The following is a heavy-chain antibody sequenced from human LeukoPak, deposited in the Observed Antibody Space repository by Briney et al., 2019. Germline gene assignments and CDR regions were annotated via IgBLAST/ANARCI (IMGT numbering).Heavy chain of an antibody. V-gene: IGHV1-2*02. D-gene: IGHD5-12*01. Sequence: GASVKVSCKASGYTFTGYYMHWVRQAPGQGLERMGWINPNSGGTNYAQKFQGRVTMTRDTSISTAYMELSRLRSDDTAVYYCARVQGIVATIIDYWGQGTLVTVSS. J-gene: IGHJ4*02. CDR1: GYTFTGYY. CDR3: ARVQGIVATIIDY. CDR2: INPNSGGT.